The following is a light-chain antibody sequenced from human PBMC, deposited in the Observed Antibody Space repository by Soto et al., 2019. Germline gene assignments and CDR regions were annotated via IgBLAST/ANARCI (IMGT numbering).Light chain of an antibody. V-gene: IGKV1-33*01. J-gene: IGKJ4*01. CDR1: QDIKNY. Sequence: DIQMTQSPSSLSSSVGDRVTITCQASQDIKNYLNWYQQQPGKAPKLLIYEAYNLETGVPSRFSRSGSGRSVTFTISSLQPEDIATYYCQQCDDFITFGGGTRIEIK. CDR2: EAY. CDR3: QQCDDFIT.